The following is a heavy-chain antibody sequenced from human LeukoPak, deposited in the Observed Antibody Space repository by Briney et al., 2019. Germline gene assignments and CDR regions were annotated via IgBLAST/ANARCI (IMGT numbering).Heavy chain of an antibody. CDR3: ARGGEAAALIGTGEGEAQNLDY. CDR2: IIPIFGTA. V-gene: IGHV1-69*06. Sequence: SVKVSCKASGGTFSSYAISWVRQAPGQGLEWMGGIIPIFGTANFAHKFQSRVTITGDKSTSTAYMELSSLRPEDTAVYYCARGGEAAALIGTGEGEAQNLDYWGQGTLVTVSS. D-gene: IGHD6-13*01. CDR1: GGTFSSYA. J-gene: IGHJ4*02.